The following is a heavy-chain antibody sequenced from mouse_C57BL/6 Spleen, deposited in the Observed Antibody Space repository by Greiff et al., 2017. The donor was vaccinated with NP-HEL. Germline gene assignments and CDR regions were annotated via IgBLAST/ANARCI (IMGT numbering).Heavy chain of an antibody. J-gene: IGHJ4*01. CDR2: IYPGDGDT. Sequence: VQLQQSGPELVKPGASVKISCKASGYAFSSSWMNWVKQRPGKGLEWIGRIYPGDGDTNYNGKFTGKATLTADKSSSTAYMQLSSLTSEDSAVYFCASYAMDYWGQGTSVTVSS. CDR3: ASYAMDY. V-gene: IGHV1-82*01. CDR1: GYAFSSSW.